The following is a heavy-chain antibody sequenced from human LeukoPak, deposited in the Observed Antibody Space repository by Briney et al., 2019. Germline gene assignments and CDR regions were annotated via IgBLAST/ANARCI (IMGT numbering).Heavy chain of an antibody. J-gene: IGHJ5*02. CDR1: GFTFSSYW. CDR2: INTDGSST. D-gene: IGHD6-13*01. Sequence: GGSLRLSCAASGFTFSSYWMHWVRQAPGKGLVWVSRINTDGSSTSYADSVKGRFTISRDNAKNTLYLQFNSLRAEDTAVYYCARESGIAAALDLWGQGTLVTVSS. V-gene: IGHV3-74*01. CDR3: ARESGIAAALDL.